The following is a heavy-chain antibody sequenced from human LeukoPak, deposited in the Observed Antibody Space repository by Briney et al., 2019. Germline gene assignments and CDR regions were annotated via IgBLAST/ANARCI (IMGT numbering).Heavy chain of an antibody. CDR2: ISAYNGNT. D-gene: IGHD3-22*01. V-gene: IGHV1-18*01. J-gene: IGHJ4*02. Sequence: ASVKVSCKASGYTFTSYGISWVRQAPGQGLEWMGWISAYNGNTNYAQKLQGRVTMTTDTSTSTAYMELRSLRSDDTAVYYCARGRYYYDSSGYLSLGFWGQGTLVTVSS. CDR1: GYTFTSYG. CDR3: ARGRYYYDSSGYLSLGF.